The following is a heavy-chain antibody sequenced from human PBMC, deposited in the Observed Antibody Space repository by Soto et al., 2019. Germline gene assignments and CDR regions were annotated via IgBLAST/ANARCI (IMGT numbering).Heavy chain of an antibody. CDR3: ARCVRFSAPGMYYYYMDV. CDR2: INHSGST. J-gene: IGHJ6*03. V-gene: IGHV4-34*01. D-gene: IGHD6-6*01. CDR1: GGSFSGYY. Sequence: SETLSLTCTVDGGSFSGYYWSWIRQHPGKGLEWIGEINHSGSTNYNPSLKSRVTISVDTSKNQFSLKLSSVTAADTAVYYCARCVRFSAPGMYYYYMDVWGKGTTVTVSS.